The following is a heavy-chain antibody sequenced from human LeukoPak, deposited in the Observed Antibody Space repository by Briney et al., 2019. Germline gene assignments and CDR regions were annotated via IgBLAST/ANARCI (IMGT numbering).Heavy chain of an antibody. CDR1: SGSITSTSSY. D-gene: IGHD3-22*01. Sequence: SETLSLTCTVSSGSITSTSSYWAWIRQPPGRGLEWLGYIYSSGSTSYNPSLKSRVTLSLGTSNKQFSLNLTSVTAADAAVYYCARYYDGTGYRRRFLDSWGQGTLVTVPS. V-gene: IGHV4-61*05. J-gene: IGHJ4*02. CDR2: IYSSGST. CDR3: ARYYDGTGYRRRFLDS.